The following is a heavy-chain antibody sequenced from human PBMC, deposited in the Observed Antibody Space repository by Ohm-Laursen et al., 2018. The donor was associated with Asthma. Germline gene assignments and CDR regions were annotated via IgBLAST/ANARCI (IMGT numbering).Heavy chain of an antibody. CDR1: GHIFSSYT. J-gene: IGHJ4*02. CDR2: FNSGTGDI. CDR3: ARPKGYGDYQSLDY. V-gene: IGHV1-3*01. Sequence: SVKVSCKASGHIFSSYTMQWVRQAPGQGLEWMGWFNSGTGDITYSHKFQGRVTITADTSASTTFMELPSLTSEDTAVYYCARPKGYGDYQSLDYWGQGTLVTVSS. D-gene: IGHD4-17*01.